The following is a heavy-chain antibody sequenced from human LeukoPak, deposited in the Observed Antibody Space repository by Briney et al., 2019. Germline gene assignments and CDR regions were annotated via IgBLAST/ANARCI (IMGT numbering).Heavy chain of an antibody. CDR1: GFTFSSYS. Sequence: GGSLRLSCAASGFTFSSYSMNWVRQAPGKGLEWVSSISSSSSNIYYADSGKGRLTFSRDNAKNSLYLQMNSLRVEDTAVYYCARCTTGRTFGSLREIKRSREIDYWGQGTLVTVSS. J-gene: IGHJ4*02. CDR2: ISSSSSNI. CDR3: ARCTTGRTFGSLREIKRSREIDY. V-gene: IGHV3-21*01. D-gene: IGHD1-1*01.